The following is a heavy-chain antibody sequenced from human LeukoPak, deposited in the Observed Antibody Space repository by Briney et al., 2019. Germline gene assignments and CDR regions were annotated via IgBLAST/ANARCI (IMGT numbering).Heavy chain of an antibody. D-gene: IGHD3-16*01. Sequence: PSETLSLTCTVSGGSISSDYWSWIRQPPGKGLEWIGYIYYSGSTNYNPSLKSRLTISVDTSKNQFSLKLSSVTAADTAVYYCARETSQKGAHYMDVWGKGTTVTISS. V-gene: IGHV4-59*01. CDR1: GGSISSDY. J-gene: IGHJ6*03. CDR2: IYYSGST. CDR3: ARETSQKGAHYMDV.